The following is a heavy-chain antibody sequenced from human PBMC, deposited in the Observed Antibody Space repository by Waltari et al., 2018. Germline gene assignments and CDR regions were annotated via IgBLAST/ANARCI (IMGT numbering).Heavy chain of an antibody. J-gene: IGHJ3*02. CDR1: RFTFSNYW. CDR3: ARTGARWLQFAAFDI. CDR2: INQDGSEE. Sequence: EVLLVESGGGLVQTGGSLRLSCAASRFTFSNYWMNWGRQAPGKGLEWGANINQDGSEEYYVDSVKGRFTISRDNAKNSLYLEMKTLRAEDTAIYYCARTGARWLQFAAFDIWGQGTMVTVSS. V-gene: IGHV3-7*01. D-gene: IGHD5-12*01.